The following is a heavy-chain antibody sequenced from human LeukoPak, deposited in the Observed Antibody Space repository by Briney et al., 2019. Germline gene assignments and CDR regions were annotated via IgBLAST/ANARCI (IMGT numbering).Heavy chain of an antibody. Sequence: GGSLRLSCAASGFTFSSYGMSWVRQAPGKGLEWVSAIGGSGGSTYSADSVKGGFTISRDNSKNTLYLQMNSLRAEDMAVYYCAKPQAAVGEAWFDPWGQGTLVTVSS. CDR3: AKPQAAVGEAWFDP. CDR1: GFTFSSYG. D-gene: IGHD6-13*01. V-gene: IGHV3-23*01. J-gene: IGHJ5*02. CDR2: IGGSGGST.